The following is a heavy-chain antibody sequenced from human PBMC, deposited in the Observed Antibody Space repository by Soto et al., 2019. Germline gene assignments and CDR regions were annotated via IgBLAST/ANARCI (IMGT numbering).Heavy chain of an antibody. Sequence: QITLKDSGPTLVKPTQTLTLTCSFSGFSISTTGVGLGWIRQSPGKALEWLAIIYWDNDKRYSPSLKSRVTITIDTTKIQVVLTVTNMDRLDTITYYCARSLRFGERHWRQGALVTVP. CDR1: GFSISTTGVG. J-gene: IGHJ1*01. D-gene: IGHD3-10*01. V-gene: IGHV2-5*02. CDR3: ARSLRFGERH. CDR2: IYWDNDK.